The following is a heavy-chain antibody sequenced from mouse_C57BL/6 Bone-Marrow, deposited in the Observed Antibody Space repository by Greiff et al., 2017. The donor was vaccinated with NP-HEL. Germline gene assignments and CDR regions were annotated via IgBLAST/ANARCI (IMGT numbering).Heavy chain of an antibody. CDR3: ARGYGSSPPYWYFDV. D-gene: IGHD1-1*01. CDR1: GYTFTNSW. CDR2: IYPGGGYT. V-gene: IGHV1-63*01. Sequence: VQLQQSGAELVRPGTSVPLSCKASGYTFTNSWIGWATQRPGHGLEWIGDIYPGGGYTNYNEKFKGKATLTADKSSSTAYMHVSSLTSEDAAIYYCARGYGSSPPYWYFDVWGTGTTVTVSS. J-gene: IGHJ1*03.